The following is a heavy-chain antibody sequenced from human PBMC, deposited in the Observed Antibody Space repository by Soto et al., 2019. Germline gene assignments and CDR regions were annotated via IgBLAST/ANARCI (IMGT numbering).Heavy chain of an antibody. V-gene: IGHV4-61*01. Sequence: SETLSLTCTVSGGSISSSSYYWSWIRQPPGKGLEWIGYIYYSGSTNYNPSLKSRVTISVDTSKNQFSLKLSSVTAADTAVYYCARPTYNSGSPFDYWGQGTLVTVSS. CDR1: GGSISSSSYY. CDR2: IYYSGST. D-gene: IGHD1-20*01. J-gene: IGHJ4*02. CDR3: ARPTYNSGSPFDY.